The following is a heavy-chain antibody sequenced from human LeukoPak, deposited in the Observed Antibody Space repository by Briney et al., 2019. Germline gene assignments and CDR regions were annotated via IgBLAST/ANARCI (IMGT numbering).Heavy chain of an antibody. CDR1: GYSISSGYY. Sequence: PSETLSLTCTVSGYSISSGYYWGWIRQPPGKGLEWIGSIYHSGSTYYNPSLKSRVTISVDTSKNQFSLKLSSVTAADTAVYYCAREGDYYDSSGYLFDYWGQGTLVTVSS. V-gene: IGHV4-38-2*02. J-gene: IGHJ4*02. CDR3: AREGDYYDSSGYLFDY. CDR2: IYHSGST. D-gene: IGHD3-22*01.